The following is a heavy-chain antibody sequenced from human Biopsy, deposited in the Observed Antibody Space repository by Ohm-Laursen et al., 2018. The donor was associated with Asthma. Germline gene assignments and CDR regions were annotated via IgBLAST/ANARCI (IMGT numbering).Heavy chain of an antibody. CDR1: GFTFRSYA. D-gene: IGHD3-3*01. CDR2: GGSYYDGGLK. CDR3: ARDVMEWYLPAFDF. Sequence: SLRLSCTASGFTFRSYAMHWVRQAPGKGLEWVAVGGSYYDGGLKYYADSVNGRFTVSRDDPKNTLYLQMNSLRSDDTAVYYCARDVMEWYLPAFDFWGQGTLVTVSS. J-gene: IGHJ4*02. V-gene: IGHV3-30-3*01.